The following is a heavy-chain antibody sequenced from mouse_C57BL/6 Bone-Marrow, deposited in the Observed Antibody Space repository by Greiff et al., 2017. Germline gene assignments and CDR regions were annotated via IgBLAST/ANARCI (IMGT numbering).Heavy chain of an antibody. V-gene: IGHV1-50*01. J-gene: IGHJ2*01. Sequence: QVQLQQPGAELVKPGASVKLSCKASGYTFTSYWMQWVKQRPGQGLEWIGEIDPSDSYTNYNQKFKGKATLTVDTSSSTAYMQLSSLTSEDSAVYDCARGLIDTVDDYWGQGTALTVSS. D-gene: IGHD1-1*01. CDR1: GYTFTSYW. CDR2: IDPSDSYT. CDR3: ARGLIDTVDDY.